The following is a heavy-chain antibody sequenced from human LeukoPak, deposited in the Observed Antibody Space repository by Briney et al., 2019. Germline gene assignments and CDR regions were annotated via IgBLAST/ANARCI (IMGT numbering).Heavy chain of an antibody. D-gene: IGHD6-13*01. Sequence: ASVKVSCKASGYTFTSYDINWVRQATGQGLEWMGWMSPNSGNTGSAQKFQGRVTMTRNTSISTAYMELSSLRSEDTAVYYCARGGYSSSWFAFDIWGQGTMVTVSS. CDR2: MSPNSGNT. CDR3: ARGGYSSSWFAFDI. CDR1: GYTFTSYD. V-gene: IGHV1-8*01. J-gene: IGHJ3*02.